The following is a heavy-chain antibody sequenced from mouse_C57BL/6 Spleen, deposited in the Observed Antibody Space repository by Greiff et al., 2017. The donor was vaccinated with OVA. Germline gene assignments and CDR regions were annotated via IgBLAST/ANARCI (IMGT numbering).Heavy chain of an antibody. CDR2: IWSGGST. D-gene: IGHD1-1*01. V-gene: IGHV2-2*01. J-gene: IGHJ2*01. CDR1: GFSLTSYG. Sequence: QVQLQQSGPGLVQPSQSLSITCTVSGFSLTSYGVHWVRQSPGKGLEWLGVIWSGGSTDYNAAFISSLSISKDNSKSQVFYKMNSLQADDAAKYYCARNLGTTVFDYWGQGTTLTVSS. CDR3: ARNLGTTVFDY.